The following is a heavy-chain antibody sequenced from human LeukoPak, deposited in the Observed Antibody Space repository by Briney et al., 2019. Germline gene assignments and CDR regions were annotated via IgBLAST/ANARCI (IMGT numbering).Heavy chain of an antibody. CDR2: ISWNSGSI. CDR3: AKPRDGYNYGFDY. CDR1: GFTFNDYA. D-gene: IGHD5-24*01. J-gene: IGHJ4*02. V-gene: IGHV3-9*01. Sequence: PGGSLRLSCAASGFTFNDYAMHWVRQAPGKGLEWVSGISWNSGSIGYADSVKGRFTISRDNAKNSLYLQMNSLRAEDTALYYCAKPRDGYNYGFDYWGQGTLVTVSS.